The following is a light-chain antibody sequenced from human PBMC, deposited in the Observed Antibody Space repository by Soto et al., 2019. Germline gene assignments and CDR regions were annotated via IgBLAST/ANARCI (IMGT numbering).Light chain of an antibody. V-gene: IGKV1-5*03. J-gene: IGKJ1*01. Sequence: IQLTQSPSTLSVSLGDRVTITVRASQTISSWLAWYQQKPGKAPKLLIYKASTLKSGVPSRFSGSGSGTEFTLTISSLQPDDFATYYCQHYNSYSEAFGQGTKVDIK. CDR3: QHYNSYSEA. CDR1: QTISSW. CDR2: KAS.